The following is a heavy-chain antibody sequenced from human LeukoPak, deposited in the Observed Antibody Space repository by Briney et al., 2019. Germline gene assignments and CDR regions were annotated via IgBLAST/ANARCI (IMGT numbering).Heavy chain of an antibody. CDR3: ARDPGDLDY. V-gene: IGHV1-69*04. CDR2: IIPILGIA. D-gene: IGHD7-27*01. J-gene: IGHJ4*02. Sequence: GASVKVSCKASGGAFSSYAISWVRQAPGQGLEWMGRIIPILGIANYAQKFQGRVTITADKSTSTAYMELSSLRSEDTAVYYCARDPGDLDYWGQGTLVTVSS. CDR1: GGAFSSYA.